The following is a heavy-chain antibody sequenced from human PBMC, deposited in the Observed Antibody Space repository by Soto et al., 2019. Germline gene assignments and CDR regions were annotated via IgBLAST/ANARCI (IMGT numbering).Heavy chain of an antibody. V-gene: IGHV1-69*01. CDR3: ARPDEGGYSSNHHYYYALDV. CDR2: IIPIFDIT. CDR1: GGTFRSYS. D-gene: IGHD3-22*01. J-gene: IGHJ6*02. Sequence: QVQLVQSGAEVKKPGSSVKVSCKASGGTFRSYSISWVRQAPGQGLEWMGGIIPIFDITNYAQKFQGRVTITADVSTSTAYMELSSLGSDDTAVYYCARPDEGGYSSNHHYYYALDVWGQGTTVTV.